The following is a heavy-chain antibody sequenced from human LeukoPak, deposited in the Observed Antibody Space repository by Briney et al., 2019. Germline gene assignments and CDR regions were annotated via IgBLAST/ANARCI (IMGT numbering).Heavy chain of an antibody. J-gene: IGHJ4*02. D-gene: IGHD3-22*01. Sequence: SETLSLTCTVSGYSNSSGYYWGWIRQPPGKGLEWIGSIYYSGSTYYNPSLKSRVTISVDTSKNQFSLKLSSVTAADTAVFYCASGTWGFYDTTVGVYWGQGTLVTVSS. CDR2: IYYSGST. V-gene: IGHV4-38-2*02. CDR1: GYSNSSGYY. CDR3: ASGTWGFYDTTVGVY.